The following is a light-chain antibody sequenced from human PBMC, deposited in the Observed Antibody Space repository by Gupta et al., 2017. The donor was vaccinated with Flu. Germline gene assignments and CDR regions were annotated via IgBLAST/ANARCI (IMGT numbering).Light chain of an antibody. Sequence: SYVLTQPPSVSVAPGQTARITCGGDNIGSKSFHWYQQKPGQAPVLVVYDDSDRPSGIPERFSGSNSGNTATLTISRVEAGDEADYYCQVWDSSSDLVVFGGGTKLTVL. CDR1: NIGSKS. CDR2: DDS. V-gene: IGLV3-21*02. J-gene: IGLJ2*01. CDR3: QVWDSSSDLVV.